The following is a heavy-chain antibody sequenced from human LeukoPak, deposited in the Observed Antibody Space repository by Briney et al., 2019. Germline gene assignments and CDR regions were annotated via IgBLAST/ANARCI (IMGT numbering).Heavy chain of an antibody. CDR3: ARSLNPDSSAMVRGVQEGHYYYYGMDV. CDR1: GYTFTSYG. Sequence: ASVKVSCKASGYTFTSYGISWVRQAPGQGLEWMGWISAYNGNTNYAQKLQGRVTMTTDTSTSTAYMELRSLRSDDTAVYYCARSLNPDSSAMVRGVQEGHYYYYGMDVWGQGTTVTVSS. V-gene: IGHV1-18*01. CDR2: ISAYNGNT. D-gene: IGHD3-10*01. J-gene: IGHJ6*02.